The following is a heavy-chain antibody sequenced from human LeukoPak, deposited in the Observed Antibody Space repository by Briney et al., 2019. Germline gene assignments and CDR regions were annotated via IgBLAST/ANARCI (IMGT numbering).Heavy chain of an antibody. CDR1: GGSISNYY. J-gene: IGHJ4*02. D-gene: IGHD6-13*01. V-gene: IGHV4-59*01. CDR3: ARVYSSSRIDS. CDR2: IYYTGST. Sequence: PSETLSLTCTVSGGSISNYYWSWIRQPPGKGLEWIAYIYYTGSTNYNPSLKSRVTISVDTSKNQFSLKLSSVTAADTAVYHCARVYSSSRIDSWGQGTLVTVSS.